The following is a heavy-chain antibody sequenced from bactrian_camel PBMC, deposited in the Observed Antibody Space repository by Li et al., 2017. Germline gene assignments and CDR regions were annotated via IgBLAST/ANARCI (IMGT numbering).Heavy chain of an antibody. CDR3: AADRASGCGSRSWPITELYDH. D-gene: IGHD1*01. CDR1: GYTYSTYC. CDR2: IDSHGST. V-gene: IGHV3S53*01. J-gene: IGHJ4*01. Sequence: HVQLVESGGGSVQAGGSLRLSCAASGYTYSTYCMGWFRQAPGKEREGVAIIDSHGSTSYADSVKGRFTISQDNDKNTLYLLMNNLKLEDTAMYYCAADRASGCGSRSWPITELYDHWGPGTQVTVS.